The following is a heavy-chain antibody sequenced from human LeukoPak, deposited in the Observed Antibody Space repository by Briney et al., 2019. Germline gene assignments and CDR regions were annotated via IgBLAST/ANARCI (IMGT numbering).Heavy chain of an antibody. CDR3: ARVKGDGDSYYFDY. Sequence: GVSLRLSCAASGFIFSTYSMSWVRQAPGKGLQWISYISSSGSGRFYADSVKGRFTISRDNGKKSVYLQMNSLRDEDTAVYYCARVKGDGDSYYFDYWGQGTLVAVSS. CDR1: GFIFSTYS. CDR2: ISSSGSGR. J-gene: IGHJ4*02. D-gene: IGHD4-17*01. V-gene: IGHV3-48*02.